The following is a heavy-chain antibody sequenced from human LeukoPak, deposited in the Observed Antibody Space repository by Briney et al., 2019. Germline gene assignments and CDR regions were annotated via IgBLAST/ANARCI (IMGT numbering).Heavy chain of an antibody. CDR2: ISGSGGST. Sequence: PGGSLRLSCAASGFTFSRYWMSWVRRAPGKGLEWVSAISGSGGSTYYADSVKGRFTISRDNSKNTLYLQMNSLRAEDTAVYYCAKTKEQWLVDPWYFDLWGRGTLVTVSS. J-gene: IGHJ2*01. D-gene: IGHD6-19*01. V-gene: IGHV3-23*01. CDR1: GFTFSRYW. CDR3: AKTKEQWLVDPWYFDL.